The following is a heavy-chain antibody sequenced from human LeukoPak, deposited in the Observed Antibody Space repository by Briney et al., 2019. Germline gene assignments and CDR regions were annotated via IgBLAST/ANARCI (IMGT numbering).Heavy chain of an antibody. J-gene: IGHJ4*02. CDR1: GFTFSSYA. Sequence: PGGSLRLSCAASGFTFSSYAMSWVRQAPGKGLEWVSAISGSGGSTYYADSVKGRFTISRDNSKNTLYLQMNSLRAEDTAVYYCAKDRRGHCSSTSCYEVYWGQGTLVTVSS. V-gene: IGHV3-23*01. CDR2: ISGSGGST. CDR3: AKDRRGHCSSTSCYEVY. D-gene: IGHD2-2*01.